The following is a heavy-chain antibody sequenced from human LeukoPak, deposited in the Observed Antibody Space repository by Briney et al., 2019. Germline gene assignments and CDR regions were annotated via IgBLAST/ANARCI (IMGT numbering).Heavy chain of an antibody. CDR2: IYTSGST. CDR1: GGSISSYY. CDR3: ARDQAIVGATTDYYYMDV. V-gene: IGHV4-4*07. D-gene: IGHD1-26*01. Sequence: PSETLSLTCTVSGGSISSYYWSWIRQPAGKGLEWIGRIYTSGSTNYNPSLKSRVTMSVDTSKNQFSLKLSSVTAADTAVYYCARDQAIVGATTDYYYMDVWGKGTTVTVSS. J-gene: IGHJ6*03.